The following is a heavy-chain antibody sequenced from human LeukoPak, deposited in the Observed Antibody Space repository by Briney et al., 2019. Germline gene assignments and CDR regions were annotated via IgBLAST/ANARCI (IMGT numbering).Heavy chain of an antibody. D-gene: IGHD4-17*01. V-gene: IGHV3-53*01. Sequence: PGGSPRLSCAASGFTVISNYMSWVRQAPGKGLEWVSVIYSGGSTYYADSVKGRFTISRDNSKNTLYLQMNSLRAEDTAVYYCARDLDGVGWFDPWGQGTLVTVSS. CDR3: ARDLDGVGWFDP. CDR1: GFTVISNY. J-gene: IGHJ5*02. CDR2: IYSGGST.